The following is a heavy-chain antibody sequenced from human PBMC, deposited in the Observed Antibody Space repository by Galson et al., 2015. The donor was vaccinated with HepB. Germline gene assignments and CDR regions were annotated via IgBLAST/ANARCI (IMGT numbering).Heavy chain of an antibody. CDR1: GFTFNNYA. CDR3: AKVPRNIITIVRGVIIAYFDS. J-gene: IGHJ4*02. Sequence: SLRLSCAASGFTFNNYAMSWVRHAPGKGLEWVSAITGSGDQTYYGGSVKGRFTVSRDNSRNTLYLQMNSLRAEDTALYYCAKVPRNIITIVRGVIIAYFDSWGQGTLVTVSS. D-gene: IGHD3-10*01. CDR2: ITGSGDQT. V-gene: IGHV3-23*01.